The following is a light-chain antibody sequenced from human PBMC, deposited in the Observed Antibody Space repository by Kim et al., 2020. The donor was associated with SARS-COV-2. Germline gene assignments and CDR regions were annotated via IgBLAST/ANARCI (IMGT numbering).Light chain of an antibody. CDR1: QSVGNNY. Sequence: EIVLTQSPGTLSLSPGERATLSCRASQSVGNNYLAWYQQKPGQAPRLLIYGASSRATGIPDRFIGSGSGTDFTLTISRLEPEDFALYYCQHYGTSPPYTFGQGTKLEI. CDR2: GAS. V-gene: IGKV3-20*01. CDR3: QHYGTSPPYT. J-gene: IGKJ2*01.